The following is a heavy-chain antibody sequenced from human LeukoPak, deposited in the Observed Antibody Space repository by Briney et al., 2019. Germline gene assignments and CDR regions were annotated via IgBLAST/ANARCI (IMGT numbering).Heavy chain of an antibody. Sequence: ASVKVSCKASGYTFTSYGISWVRQAPGQGLEWMGWISAYNGNTNYAQKLQGRVTMTTDTSTSTAYMELRSLRSDDTAVYYCARAAFPRNPGRIAARAGQLSYFDYWGQGTLVTVSS. J-gene: IGHJ4*02. D-gene: IGHD6-6*01. CDR3: ARAAFPRNPGRIAARAGQLSYFDY. CDR1: GYTFTSYG. CDR2: ISAYNGNT. V-gene: IGHV1-18*01.